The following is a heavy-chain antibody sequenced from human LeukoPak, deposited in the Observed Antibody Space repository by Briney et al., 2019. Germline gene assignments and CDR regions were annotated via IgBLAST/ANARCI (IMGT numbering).Heavy chain of an antibody. D-gene: IGHD3-10*01. CDR2: ISGSGGST. CDR3: AKGSYYSGSGSFSQYGWFDP. CDR1: GFTFSTYA. Sequence: GSLRLSCAASGFTFSTYAMTWVRQAPGKGLEWVSTISGSGGSTYYPDSVRGRFTISRDNSKNTLYLQMNSLRAEDTALYYCAKGSYYSGSGSFSQYGWFDPWGQGTLVTVSS. J-gene: IGHJ5*02. V-gene: IGHV3-23*01.